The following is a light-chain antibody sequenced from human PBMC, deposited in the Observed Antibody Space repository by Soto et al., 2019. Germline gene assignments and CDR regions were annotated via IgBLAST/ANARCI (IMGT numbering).Light chain of an antibody. J-gene: IGKJ1*01. CDR2: DAS. Sequence: DIQMTQSPSTLSATSGDRVTITCRASQSISSWLAWYQQKPGKAPKLLIYDASNLESGVPSRFSGSGSGTDFTLTISSLQPGDFATYYCQQSYSTPQTFGQGTKVDIK. CDR3: QQSYSTPQT. CDR1: QSISSW. V-gene: IGKV1-5*01.